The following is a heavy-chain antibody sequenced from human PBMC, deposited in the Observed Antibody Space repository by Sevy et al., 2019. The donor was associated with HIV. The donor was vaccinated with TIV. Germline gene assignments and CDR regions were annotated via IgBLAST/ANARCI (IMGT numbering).Heavy chain of an antibody. CDR1: GFTFSNAW. CDR3: TTVSKYCSGGSCYYYYYGMDV. V-gene: IGHV3-15*01. D-gene: IGHD2-15*01. CDR2: IKSKTDGGTT. J-gene: IGHJ6*02. Sequence: GGSLRLSCAASGFTFSNAWMSWVRQAPGKGLEWVGRIKSKTDGGTTDYAAPVKGRFTISRVDSKTTLYLQMNSLKTGGTAVYYCTTVSKYCSGGSCYYYYYGMDVWGQGTTVTVSS.